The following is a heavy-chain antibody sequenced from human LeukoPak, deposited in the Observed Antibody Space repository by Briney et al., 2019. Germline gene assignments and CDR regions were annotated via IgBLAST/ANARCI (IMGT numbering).Heavy chain of an antibody. CDR2: ISGSGGST. CDR1: GFTFSSYA. CDR3: AKGLYYYDSSGYYLTGGPFDY. D-gene: IGHD3-22*01. J-gene: IGHJ4*02. Sequence: PGGSLRLSCAASGFTFSSYAMSWVRQAPGKGLEWVSAISGSGGSTYYADSVKGRFTICRDNSKNTLYLQMSSLRAEDTAVYYCAKGLYYYDSSGYYLTGGPFDYWGQGTLVTVSS. V-gene: IGHV3-23*01.